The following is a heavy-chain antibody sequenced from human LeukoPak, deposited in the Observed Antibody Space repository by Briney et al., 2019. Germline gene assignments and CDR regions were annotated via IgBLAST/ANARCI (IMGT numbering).Heavy chain of an antibody. Sequence: PGGSLRLSCAASGFTFSSNWMSWVSQAPGKGLEWVANIKQDGSEKYYVDSVKGRFTISRDNAKNSLHLQMNSLRAEDTAVYYCARDQDWGQGTLVTVSS. J-gene: IGHJ4*02. V-gene: IGHV3-7*01. CDR3: ARDQD. CDR1: GFTFSSNW. CDR2: IKQDGSEK.